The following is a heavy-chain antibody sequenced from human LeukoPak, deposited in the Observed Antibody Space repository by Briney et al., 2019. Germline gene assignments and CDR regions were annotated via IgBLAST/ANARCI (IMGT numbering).Heavy chain of an antibody. V-gene: IGHV4-38-2*01. CDR2: IYHSGSA. J-gene: IGHJ4*02. CDR3: ARGSSGWYFGSTFDY. CDR1: GYSFSSGYK. Sequence: SETLSLTCAVSGYSFSSGYKWAWSRPSPEKGVEGIGSIYHSGSAHYNPSLESRVTISVDSSNNQFSLKLSSMTAADTAVYYCARGSSGWYFGSTFDYWGQGTLVTVSS. D-gene: IGHD6-19*01.